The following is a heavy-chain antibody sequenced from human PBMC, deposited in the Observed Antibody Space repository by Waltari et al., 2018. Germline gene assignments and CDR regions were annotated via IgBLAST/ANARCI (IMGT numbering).Heavy chain of an antibody. CDR2: IESDERRT. J-gene: IGHJ4*02. V-gene: IGHV3-74*03. D-gene: IGHD7-27*01. CDR1: GFTLSTSW. CDR3: VRDEPGDGLDY. Sequence: EVQLVESGGALVQPGVSLRLSCATPGFTLSTSWMHWVRQVPGKGLMWVAHIESDERRTTYAESVKGRFTISRDNAKNTVYLQMNSLRDEDTAVYYCVRDEPGDGLDYWGQGTLVTVSS.